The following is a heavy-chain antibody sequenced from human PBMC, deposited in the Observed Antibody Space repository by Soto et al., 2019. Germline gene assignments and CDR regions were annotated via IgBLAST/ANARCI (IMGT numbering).Heavy chain of an antibody. CDR3: AKGTRIAAAGTRHYYYYYGMDV. V-gene: IGHV3-23*01. D-gene: IGHD6-13*01. Sequence: PGGSLRLSCAASGFTFSSYAMSWVRQAPGKELEWVSAISGSGGSTYYADSVKGRFTISRDNSKNTLYLQMNSLRAEDTAVYYCAKGTRIAAAGTRHYYYYYGMDVWGQGTTVTVSS. J-gene: IGHJ6*02. CDR1: GFTFSSYA. CDR2: ISGSGGST.